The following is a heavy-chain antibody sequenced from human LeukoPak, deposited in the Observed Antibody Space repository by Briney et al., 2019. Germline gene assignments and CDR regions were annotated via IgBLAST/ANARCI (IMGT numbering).Heavy chain of an antibody. D-gene: IGHD1-1*01. J-gene: IGHJ5*02. CDR1: GYTFTSYD. Sequence: ASVKVSCKASGYTFTSYDINWVRQATGQGLEWMGWMNPNSGNTGYAQKFQGRVTMTRNTSISTAYMELSSLRSEDTAVYFCAIAQNWKAGWFDPWGQGTLVTVSS. CDR2: MNPNSGNT. V-gene: IGHV1-8*01. CDR3: AIAQNWKAGWFDP.